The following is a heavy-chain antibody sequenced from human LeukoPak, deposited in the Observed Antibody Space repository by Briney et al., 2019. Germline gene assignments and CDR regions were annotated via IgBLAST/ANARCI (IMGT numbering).Heavy chain of an antibody. V-gene: IGHV3-30-3*01. J-gene: IGHJ4*02. D-gene: IGHD6-13*01. CDR3: ARAPRTAANFDY. Sequence: GESLRLSCAASGFTFSSYAMHWVRQAPGKGLEWVAVISYDGNNKYYADSVKGRFTISRDNSKNTLYLQMNSLRAEDTAVYYCARAPRTAANFDYWGQGSLVTASS. CDR1: GFTFSSYA. CDR2: ISYDGNNK.